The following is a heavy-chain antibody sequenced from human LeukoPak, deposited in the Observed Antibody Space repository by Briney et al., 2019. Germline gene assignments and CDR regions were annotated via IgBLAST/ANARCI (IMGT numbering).Heavy chain of an antibody. Sequence: GASVKVSCKASGYTFTSYYMHWVRQAPGQRLEWMGWINAGNGNTKYSQKFQGRVTITRDTSASTAYMELSSLRSEDTAVYYCAREFLYGDYGLPWGQGTLVTVSS. CDR3: AREFLYGDYGLP. V-gene: IGHV1-3*01. J-gene: IGHJ5*02. CDR2: INAGNGNT. D-gene: IGHD4-17*01. CDR1: GYTFTSYY.